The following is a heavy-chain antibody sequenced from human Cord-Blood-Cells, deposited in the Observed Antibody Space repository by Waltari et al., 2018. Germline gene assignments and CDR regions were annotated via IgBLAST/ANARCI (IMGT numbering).Heavy chain of an antibody. Sequence: EVQLVESGGGLVQPGRSLRLSCTASGFTFGDYAMSWFRQAPGKGLEWVGFIRSKAYGGTTEYAASVKGRFTISRDDSKSIAYLQMNSLKTEDTAVYYCTRVKIGTVTIFDYWGQGTLVTVSS. CDR3: TRVKIGTVTIFDY. CDR1: GFTFGDYA. J-gene: IGHJ4*02. D-gene: IGHD4-4*01. CDR2: IRSKAYGGTT. V-gene: IGHV3-49*03.